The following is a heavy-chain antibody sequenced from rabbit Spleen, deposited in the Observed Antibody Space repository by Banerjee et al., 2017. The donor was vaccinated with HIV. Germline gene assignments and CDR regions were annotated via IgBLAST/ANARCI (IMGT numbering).Heavy chain of an antibody. V-gene: IGHV1S7*01. CDR2: IDLVFGTT. J-gene: IGHJ4*01. Sequence: GLEWIGYIDLVFGTTYYATWANGRFTISSHNAQNTLYLQLNSLTAADTATYFCVRGASSSGYYSLWGPGTLVTVS. CDR3: VRGASSSGYYSL. D-gene: IGHD1-1*01.